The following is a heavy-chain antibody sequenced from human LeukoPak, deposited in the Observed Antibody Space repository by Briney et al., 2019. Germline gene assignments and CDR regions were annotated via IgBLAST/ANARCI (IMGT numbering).Heavy chain of an antibody. Sequence: PGGSLRLSCAASGFTFSSYEMNWVRQAPGKGLEWVSYISSSGSTIYYADSVKGRFTISRDNAKNSLYLQMNSLRAEDTAVYYCARETSTIVATINYYYYYMDVWGKGTTVTVSS. CDR3: ARETSTIVATINYYYYYMDV. CDR1: GFTFSSYE. D-gene: IGHD5-12*01. CDR2: ISSSGSTI. J-gene: IGHJ6*03. V-gene: IGHV3-48*03.